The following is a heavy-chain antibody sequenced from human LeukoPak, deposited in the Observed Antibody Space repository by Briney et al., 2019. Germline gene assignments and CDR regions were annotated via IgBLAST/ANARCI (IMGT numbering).Heavy chain of an antibody. J-gene: IGHJ6*02. V-gene: IGHV4-59*01. Sequence: SETLSLTCTVSGGSISSYYWSWIRQPPGKGLEWIGYTYYSGSTNYNPSLKSRVTISVDTSKNQFSLKLSSVTAADTAVYYCARVESRAAGHYYYYYGMDVWGQGTTVTVSS. CDR2: TYYSGST. D-gene: IGHD6-13*01. CDR1: GGSISSYY. CDR3: ARVESRAAGHYYYYYGMDV.